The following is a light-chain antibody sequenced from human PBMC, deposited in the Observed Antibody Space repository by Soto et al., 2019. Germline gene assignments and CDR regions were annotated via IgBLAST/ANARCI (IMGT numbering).Light chain of an antibody. CDR1: SSDIGGYKY. J-gene: IGLJ1*01. V-gene: IGLV2-14*01. CDR2: DVS. Sequence: QSALAQPASVSGSPGQSITISCTGTSSDIGGYKYVSWYQQNPDKAPKLMIYDVSYRPSGVSDRFSGSKSGNTASLTISGLQAEDEADYYCSSYTSSSTLVFGTGTKVTVL. CDR3: SSYTSSSTLV.